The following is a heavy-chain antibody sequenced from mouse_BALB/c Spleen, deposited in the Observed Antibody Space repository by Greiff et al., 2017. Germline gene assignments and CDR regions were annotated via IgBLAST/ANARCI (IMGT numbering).Heavy chain of an antibody. CDR3: ARVYGYGYFDV. Sequence: EVQLQESGPGLVKPSQSLSLTCSVTGYSITSGYYWNWIRQFPGNKLEWMGYISYDGSNNYNPSLKNRISITRDTSKNQFFLKLNSVTTEDTATYYCARVYGYGYFDVWGAGTTVTVSS. J-gene: IGHJ1*01. D-gene: IGHD1-1*01. CDR1: GYSITSGYY. V-gene: IGHV3-6*02. CDR2: ISYDGSN.